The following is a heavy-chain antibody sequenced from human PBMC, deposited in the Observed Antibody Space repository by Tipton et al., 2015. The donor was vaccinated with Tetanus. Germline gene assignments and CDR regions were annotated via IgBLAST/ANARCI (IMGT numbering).Heavy chain of an antibody. V-gene: IGHV3-7*01. CDR2: INQDGNIK. CDR1: GFTFSSYW. D-gene: IGHD1-26*01. Sequence: SLRLSCAVSGFTFSSYWMTWVRQAPGKGLEWVANINQDGNIKQYVDSVEGRFTISRDNAKNSLYLQMNNLRPEDTAVYYCARVPYSGSNYVYTRFDYWGQGTLVTVSS. CDR3: ARVPYSGSNYVYTRFDY. J-gene: IGHJ4*02.